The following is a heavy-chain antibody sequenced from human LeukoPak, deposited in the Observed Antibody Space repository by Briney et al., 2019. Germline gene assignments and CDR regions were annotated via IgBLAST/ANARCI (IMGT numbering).Heavy chain of an antibody. Sequence: SETLSLTCTVSGGSISSGAYYWGWIRQPPGKGLEWIGSSHYSGSNYYNPSLKSRVTISVDTSKNPFSLSLSSVTAADTAVYCCARLSRYYDRSGYFFDDYWGQGTLATVSS. CDR3: ARLSRYYDRSGYFFDDY. J-gene: IGHJ4*02. CDR2: SHYSGSN. CDR1: GGSISSGAYY. V-gene: IGHV4-39*01. D-gene: IGHD3-22*01.